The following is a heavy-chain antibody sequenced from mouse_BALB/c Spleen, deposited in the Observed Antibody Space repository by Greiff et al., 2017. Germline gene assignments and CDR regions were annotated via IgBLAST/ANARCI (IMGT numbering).Heavy chain of an antibody. CDR1: GFTFSSYT. CDR2: ISSGGGNT. Sequence: EVKLMESGGGLVKPGGSLKLSCAASGFTFSSYTMSWVRQTPEKRLEWVATISSGGGNTYYPDSVKGRFTISRDNAKNNLYLQMSSLRSEDTAMYYCARAQLGRGDFDDWGQGTTVTVSA. J-gene: IGHJ2*01. CDR3: ARAQLGRGDFDD. D-gene: IGHD4-1*02. V-gene: IGHV5-9*03.